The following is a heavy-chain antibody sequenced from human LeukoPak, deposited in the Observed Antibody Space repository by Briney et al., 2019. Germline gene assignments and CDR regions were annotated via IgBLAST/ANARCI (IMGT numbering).Heavy chain of an antibody. V-gene: IGHV3-7*01. Sequence: LGGSLRLSCAASGFSFSTYWMSWVRQAPGKGLEWVALIKQDGTETYYVDSVKGRFTISRDNAKNSLYLQMNSLRAEDTAVYYCAELGITMIGGVWGKGTTVTISS. CDR2: IKQDGTET. CDR1: GFSFSTYW. D-gene: IGHD3-10*02. CDR3: AELGITMIGGV. J-gene: IGHJ6*04.